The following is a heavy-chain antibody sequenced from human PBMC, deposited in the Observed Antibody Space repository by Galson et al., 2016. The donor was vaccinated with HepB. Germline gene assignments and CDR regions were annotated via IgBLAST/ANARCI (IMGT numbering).Heavy chain of an antibody. V-gene: IGHV1-8*01. CDR3: ARGNAAEIYGGVFNPPRGDFGLGV. J-gene: IGHJ6*04. CDR2: MNPDSGNS. D-gene: IGHD2-8*02. CDR1: GYTFGSYE. Sequence: SVKVSCKASGYTFGSYEINWVRQAAGQRLEWVGWMNPDSGNSHSAGRFQGRITLTRDISTTTAYMELSGLIPGDTAVYYCARGNAAEIYGGVFNPPRGDFGLGVWGRGTSVIVSS.